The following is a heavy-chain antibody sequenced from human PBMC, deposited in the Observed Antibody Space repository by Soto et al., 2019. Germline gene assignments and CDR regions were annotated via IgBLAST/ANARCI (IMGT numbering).Heavy chain of an antibody. V-gene: IGHV4-34*01. J-gene: IGHJ4*01. CDR2: VSHSGNT. D-gene: IGHD7-27*01. CDR3: ARAKFESTGWHQFDI. CDR1: GGSFTGHL. Sequence: SETLSLTCTVSGGSFTGHLWSWVRQPPGKGLEWIGEVSHSGNTKYYPSLRSRVTLSVDSSKNQISLALTSVTAADTAVYYCARAKFESTGWHQFDIWGQGTQVTVSS.